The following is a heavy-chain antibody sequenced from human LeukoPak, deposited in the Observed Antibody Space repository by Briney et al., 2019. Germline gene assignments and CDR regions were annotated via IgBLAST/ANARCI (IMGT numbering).Heavy chain of an antibody. CDR2: IYYSGST. D-gene: IGHD4-23*01. CDR3: ATLTTVVTAYYFDY. J-gene: IGHJ4*02. Sequence: SETLSLTCTVSGGSISSYYWSWIRQPPGKGLEWIGYIYYSGSTNYNPSLKSRVTISVDTSKNQFSLKLSSVTAADTAVYYCATLTTVVTAYYFDYWGQGTLVTVSS. CDR1: GGSISSYY. V-gene: IGHV4-59*08.